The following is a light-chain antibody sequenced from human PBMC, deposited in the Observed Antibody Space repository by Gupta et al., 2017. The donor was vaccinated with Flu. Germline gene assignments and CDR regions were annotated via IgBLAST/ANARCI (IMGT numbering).Light chain of an antibody. CDR3: AAWDDSRSGHV. CDR2: GND. CDR1: SSNIGSNT. V-gene: IGLV1-44*01. Sequence: QSVLTQPPSASGTPGQRVTISCSGSSSNIGSNTVNWYQQLPGTAPKLLIYGNDQSPSGVSDRFSGSKSGTSASLASSGLQSEDEADYSCAAWDDSRSGHVFGTGTKVTVL. J-gene: IGLJ1*01.